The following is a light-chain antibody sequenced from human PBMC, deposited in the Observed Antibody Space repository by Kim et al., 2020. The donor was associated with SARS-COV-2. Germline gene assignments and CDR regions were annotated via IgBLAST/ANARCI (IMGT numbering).Light chain of an antibody. Sequence: SVNVTCTLSSGHSSYAIAWHQQQPEKGPRYLMKLNSDGSHCKGDGIPDRFSGSSSGAERYLTISSLQSEDEADYYCQTWGTGIWVFGGGTKLTVL. CDR3: QTWGTGIWV. V-gene: IGLV4-69*01. J-gene: IGLJ3*02. CDR2: LNSDGSH. CDR1: SGHSSYA.